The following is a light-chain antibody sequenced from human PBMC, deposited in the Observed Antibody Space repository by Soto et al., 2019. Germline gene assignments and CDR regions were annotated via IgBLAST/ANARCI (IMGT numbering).Light chain of an antibody. CDR2: GAT. Sequence: EILLTQSPATLSVSPGETATLSCRASQNVLSDLAWYQQKPGQAPRLLVYGATTRATDAPAKFRGRGSGTEFSLTISSLQSEDSATYYCQQDRSCTRTFGQGSKVEI. CDR3: QQDRSCTRT. J-gene: IGKJ1*01. V-gene: IGKV3-15*01. CDR1: QNVLSD.